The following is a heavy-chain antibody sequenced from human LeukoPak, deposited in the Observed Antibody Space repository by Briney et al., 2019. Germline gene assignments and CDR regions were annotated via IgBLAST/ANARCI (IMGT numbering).Heavy chain of an antibody. CDR1: GFTFSNTW. CDR3: ARDYGGNFDY. D-gene: IGHD4-23*01. V-gene: IGHV3-74*03. Sequence: GGSLTLSCAASGFTFSNTWMHWVRQPPGKGLVWVARITSDGSSTTYAESVKGRFTISRDNAKNTLYLQMNSLRAEDTAVYYCARDYGGNFDYWGQGTLVTVSS. J-gene: IGHJ4*02. CDR2: ITSDGSST.